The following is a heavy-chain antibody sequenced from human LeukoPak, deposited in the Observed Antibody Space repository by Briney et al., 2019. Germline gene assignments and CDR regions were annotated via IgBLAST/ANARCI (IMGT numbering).Heavy chain of an antibody. CDR3: ARYGGGFGELPFDY. V-gene: IGHV1-18*01. Sequence: ASVKVSCKASGYTFTSYGIGWVRQAPGQGLEWMGWISAYNGNTNYAQKLQGRVTMTTDTSTSTAYMELRSLRSDDTAVYYCARYGGGFGELPFDYWGQGTLVTVSS. D-gene: IGHD3-10*01. J-gene: IGHJ4*02. CDR2: ISAYNGNT. CDR1: GYTFTSYG.